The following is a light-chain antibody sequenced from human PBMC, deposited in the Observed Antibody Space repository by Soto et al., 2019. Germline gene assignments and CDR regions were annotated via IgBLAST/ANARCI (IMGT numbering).Light chain of an antibody. CDR2: EVT. CDR1: SSDVGAYKY. Sequence: QSALTQPPSASGSPGQSVTISCTGTSSDVGAYKYVSWYQQYPGKAPKLMIYEVTKRPSGVPDRFSGSKSGNTASLTVSGLHSEDEADYYCTSYVGNDIWVFGGGTKLTAL. CDR3: TSYVGNDIWV. J-gene: IGLJ3*02. V-gene: IGLV2-8*01.